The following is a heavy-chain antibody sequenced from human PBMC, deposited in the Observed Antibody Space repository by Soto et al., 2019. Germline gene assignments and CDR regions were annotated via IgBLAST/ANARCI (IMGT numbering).Heavy chain of an antibody. CDR1: GGSFSGYY. CDR2: INHSGST. CDR3: ARDLIAVAGYNWFDP. V-gene: IGHV4-34*01. Sequence: SETLSLTCAVYGGSFSGYYWSWIRKPPGKGLEWIGEINHSGSTNYNPSLKSRVTISVDTSKNQFSLKLSSVTAADTAVYYCARDLIAVAGYNWFDPWGQGTLVTVS. J-gene: IGHJ5*02. D-gene: IGHD6-19*01.